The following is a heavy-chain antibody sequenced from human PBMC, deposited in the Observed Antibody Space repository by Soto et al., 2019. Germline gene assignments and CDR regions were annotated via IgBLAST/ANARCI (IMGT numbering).Heavy chain of an antibody. CDR2: IYHSGST. CDR3: ARGPPFH. J-gene: IGHJ4*02. CDR1: GGSISSGGYS. Sequence: SETLCLTCAVSGGSISSGGYSWSWVRQPPGKGLEWIGYIYHSGSTYYNPSLKSRVTISVDRSKNQFSLKLSSVTAADTAVYYCARGPPFHWGQGTLVTVSS. V-gene: IGHV4-30-2*01. D-gene: IGHD3-16*01.